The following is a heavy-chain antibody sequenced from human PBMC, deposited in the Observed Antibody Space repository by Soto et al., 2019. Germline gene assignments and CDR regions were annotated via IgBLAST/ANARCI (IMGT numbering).Heavy chain of an antibody. CDR1: GGSVSSGSYY. Sequence: SETLSLTCTVSGGSVSSGSYYWSWIRQPPGKGLEWIGNIYYSGSTNYNPSLKSRVTISVDTCKNQFSLKLSSVPAADMDVDYCARETSTGYYDSSGYYYEGYYYYMDVWGKGTTVTVSS. J-gene: IGHJ6*03. D-gene: IGHD3-22*01. CDR3: ARETSTGYYDSSGYYYEGYYYYMDV. V-gene: IGHV4-61*01. CDR2: IYYSGST.